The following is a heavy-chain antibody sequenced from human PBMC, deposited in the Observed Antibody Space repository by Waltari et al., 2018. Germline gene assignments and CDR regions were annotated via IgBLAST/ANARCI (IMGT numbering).Heavy chain of an antibody. CDR1: GFPFSTFW. V-gene: IGHV3-7*01. Sequence: EVQVLESGGGLVQPGGSLTISCVASGFPFSTFWMSWFRQAPGKGLEWVANIKEDGSAKYYIDSVRGRFTISRDNAKNSLYLQMNSLRVDDTAMYYCARDSSGNDYWGQGTLVTVS. CDR3: ARDSSGNDY. D-gene: IGHD1-26*01. J-gene: IGHJ4*02. CDR2: IKEDGSAK.